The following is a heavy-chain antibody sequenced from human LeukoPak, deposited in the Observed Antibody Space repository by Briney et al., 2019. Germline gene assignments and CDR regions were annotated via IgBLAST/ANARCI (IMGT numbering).Heavy chain of an antibody. CDR1: GGSISSRNYY. J-gene: IGHJ6*03. CDR2: VYYSGST. V-gene: IGHV4-39*07. Sequence: SETLSLTCTVSGGSISSRNYYWGWIRQPPGKGLEWIGSVYYSGSTYYNPSLKSRVTISVDTSKNQFSLKLSSVTAADTAVYYCARDYYYYYMDVWGKGTTVTVSS. CDR3: ARDYYYYYMDV.